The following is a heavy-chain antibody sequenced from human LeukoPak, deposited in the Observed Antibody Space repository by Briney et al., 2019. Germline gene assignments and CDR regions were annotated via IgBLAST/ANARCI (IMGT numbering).Heavy chain of an antibody. J-gene: IGHJ4*02. CDR3: AKIRFLWFGELLPQFDY. V-gene: IGHV3-23*01. CDR1: GFTFSSYG. CDR2: ISGSGGST. D-gene: IGHD3-10*01. Sequence: GGTLRLSCAASGFTFSSYGMSWVRQAPGKGLEWVSAISGSGGSTYYADSVKGRVTISRDNSKNTLYLQMNSLRGEDTAVYYCAKIRFLWFGELLPQFDYWGQGTLVTVSS.